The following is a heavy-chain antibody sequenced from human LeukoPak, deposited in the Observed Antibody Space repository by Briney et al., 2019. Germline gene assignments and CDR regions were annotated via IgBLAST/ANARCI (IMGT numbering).Heavy chain of an antibody. J-gene: IGHJ6*02. CDR2: IWYDASKK. CDR1: GFTFSTYF. Sequence: PGRSLRLSCAASGFTFSTYFMHWVRQAPGKGLEWVAIIWYDASKKYEADSVKGRFTISRDNSKNTLYLQMNSLRAEDTAVYYCARDTGGRSMDVWGQGTTVTVSS. V-gene: IGHV3-33*08. CDR3: ARDTGGRSMDV. D-gene: IGHD2-8*02.